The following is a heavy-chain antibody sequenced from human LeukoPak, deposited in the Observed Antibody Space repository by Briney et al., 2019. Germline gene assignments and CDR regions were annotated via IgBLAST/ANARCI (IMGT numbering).Heavy chain of an antibody. D-gene: IGHD6-13*01. V-gene: IGHV3-21*01. Sequence: PGGSLRLSCAASGFTFSSYWMHWVRQAPGKGLEWVSSISSSSSYIYYADSVKGRFTISRDNAKNSLYLQMNSLRAEDTAVYYCARDPSTSAAALPGGYWGQGTLVTVSS. CDR1: GFTFSSYW. CDR3: ARDPSTSAAALPGGY. J-gene: IGHJ4*02. CDR2: ISSSSSYI.